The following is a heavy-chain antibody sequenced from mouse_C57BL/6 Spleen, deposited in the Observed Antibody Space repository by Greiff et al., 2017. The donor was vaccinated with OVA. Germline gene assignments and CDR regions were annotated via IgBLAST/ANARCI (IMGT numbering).Heavy chain of an antibody. CDR2: IDPSDSYT. J-gene: IGHJ2*01. CDR3: ARGVTAQATRFDY. V-gene: IGHV1-50*01. D-gene: IGHD3-2*02. CDR1: GYTFTSYW. Sequence: QVQLQQPGAELVKPGASVKLSCKASGYTFTSYWMQWVKQRHGQGLEWIGEIDPSDSYTNYNQKFKGKATLTVDTSSSTAYMQLSSLTSEDSAVYYCARGVTAQATRFDYWGQGTTLTVSS.